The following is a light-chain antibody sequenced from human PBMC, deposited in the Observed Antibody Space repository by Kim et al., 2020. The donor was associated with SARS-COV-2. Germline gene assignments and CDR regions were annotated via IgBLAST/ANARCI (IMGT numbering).Light chain of an antibody. CDR2: QDN. CDR3: QAWDSSTKV. Sequence: SVSPVQTASITCSGDKLGDKYACWYQQTPGQSPVLVIYQDNKRPSGIPERFSGSNSGNTATLTISGTQAMDEADYYCQAWDSSTKVFGTGTKVTVL. J-gene: IGLJ1*01. CDR1: KLGDKY. V-gene: IGLV3-1*01.